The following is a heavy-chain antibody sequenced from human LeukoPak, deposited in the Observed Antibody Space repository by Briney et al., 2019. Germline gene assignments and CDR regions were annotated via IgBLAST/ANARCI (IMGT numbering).Heavy chain of an antibody. Sequence: GGSLRLSCAASGFTSSSYEMNWVRQAPGKGLEWVSYISSSGSTIYYADSVKGRFTISRDNAKNSLYLQMNSLRAEDTAVYYCARGAIQLWFDYWGQGTLVTVSS. D-gene: IGHD5-18*01. V-gene: IGHV3-48*03. CDR3: ARGAIQLWFDY. CDR1: GFTSSSYE. J-gene: IGHJ4*02. CDR2: ISSSGSTI.